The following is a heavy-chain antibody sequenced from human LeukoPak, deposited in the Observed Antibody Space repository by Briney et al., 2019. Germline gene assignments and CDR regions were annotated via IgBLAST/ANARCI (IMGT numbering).Heavy chain of an antibody. CDR2: IDGDGRTT. D-gene: IGHD1-26*01. J-gene: IGHJ4*02. Sequence: PGGSLRLSCVASGLTFTNYGMMWVRQAPGKGLVWVSYIDGDGRTTTYADSVKGRFTISRDNAKNTLYLQMNSLRAEDTAMYYCASNYNGMSCWGQGTLVIVSS. V-gene: IGHV3-74*01. CDR3: ASNYNGMSC. CDR1: GLTFTNYG.